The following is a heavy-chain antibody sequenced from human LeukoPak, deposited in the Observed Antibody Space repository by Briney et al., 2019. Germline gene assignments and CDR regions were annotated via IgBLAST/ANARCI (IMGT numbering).Heavy chain of an antibody. CDR3: ARGPRLAPGNFDY. D-gene: IGHD3-10*01. J-gene: IGHJ4*02. V-gene: IGHV3-30*04. Sequence: PGGSLRLSCAASGFTFSRYGMQWVRQAPGKGLEWVTAISYDGSNKYYADSVKGRFTISRDNSKNTLYVQMNSLRAEDTAVYYCARGPRLAPGNFDYWGQGTLVTVSS. CDR1: GFTFSRYG. CDR2: ISYDGSNK.